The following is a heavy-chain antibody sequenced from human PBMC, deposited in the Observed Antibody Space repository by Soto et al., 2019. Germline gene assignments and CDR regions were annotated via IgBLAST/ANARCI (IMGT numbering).Heavy chain of an antibody. Sequence: EVHLLESGGGLVHPGESLRLSCGASGFTFSSCVMTWVRQAPGKGLEWVSCLTESGTGTYYADSVKGRFTISRDNSRSTMYLQMNNLRAEDTGVYYCAKGLINGRWYAEDWGQGTLVTVSS. CDR2: LTESGTGT. D-gene: IGHD6-13*01. CDR1: GFTFSSCV. CDR3: AKGLINGRWYAED. J-gene: IGHJ4*02. V-gene: IGHV3-23*01.